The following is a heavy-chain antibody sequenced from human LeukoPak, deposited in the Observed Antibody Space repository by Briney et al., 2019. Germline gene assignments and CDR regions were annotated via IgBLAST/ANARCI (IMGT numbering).Heavy chain of an antibody. CDR2: ISSSGSTI. D-gene: IGHD4-17*01. V-gene: IGHV3-48*03. Sequence: GGSLRLSCAASGFTFSSYEMNWVRQAPGKGLEWVSYISSSGSTIYYADSVKGRFTISRDNAKISLYLQMNSLRAEDTAVYYCARADYGDYGFDYWGQGTLVTVSS. J-gene: IGHJ4*02. CDR1: GFTFSSYE. CDR3: ARADYGDYGFDY.